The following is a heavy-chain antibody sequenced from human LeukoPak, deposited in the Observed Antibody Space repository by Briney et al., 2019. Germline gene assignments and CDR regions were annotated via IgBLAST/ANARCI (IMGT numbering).Heavy chain of an antibody. V-gene: IGHV3-23*01. CDR3: IPPAAGLRRTISTEYFQH. D-gene: IGHD6-13*01. Sequence: PGGSLRLSCAGSGFAFGTYAMSWVRQAPGMGLEWVSSICANGQATYYADSVEGRFTISRDNANKSLYLRMSSLRVEDTAIYYCIPPAAGLRRTISTEYFQHWGQGALVTVSS. J-gene: IGHJ1*01. CDR2: ICANGQAT. CDR1: GFAFGTYA.